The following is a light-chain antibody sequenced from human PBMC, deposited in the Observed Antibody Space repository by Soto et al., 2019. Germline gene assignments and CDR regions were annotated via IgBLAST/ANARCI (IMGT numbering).Light chain of an antibody. CDR3: QQRSSWPLT. CDR2: DAF. CDR1: QSVSSY. Sequence: EIVLTQSPATLSLSPGERATLSCRASQSVSSYLVWYQQKPGQAPRLLIFDAFNRATGIPARFSGSGSGTDFTLTINSLEPEDFAVYYCQQRSSWPLTFGGGTKVEIK. J-gene: IGKJ4*01. V-gene: IGKV3-11*01.